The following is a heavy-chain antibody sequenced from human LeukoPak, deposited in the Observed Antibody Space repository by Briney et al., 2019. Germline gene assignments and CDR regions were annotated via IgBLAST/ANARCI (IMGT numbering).Heavy chain of an antibody. V-gene: IGHV6-1*01. CDR3: ARDRGGGILDF. J-gene: IGHJ4*02. CDR1: GDSVTTNSEA. Sequence: SQTLSLTCAISGDSVTTNSEAWNWVRQSPWGGLEWLGRTFYRSKWYSDYALSAKSRITFDADTSKNQFSLHLSSVTPEDTAVYYCARDRGGGILDFWGQGTLVTVSS. CDR2: TFYRSKWYS. D-gene: IGHD3-16*01.